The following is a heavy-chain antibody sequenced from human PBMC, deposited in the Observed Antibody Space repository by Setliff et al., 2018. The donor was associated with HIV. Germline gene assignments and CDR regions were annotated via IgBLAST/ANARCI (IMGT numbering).Heavy chain of an antibody. J-gene: IGHJ5*02. CDR2: VYYSGST. V-gene: IGHV4-39*07. D-gene: IGHD6-13*01. CDR1: GGSISSSSYY. CDR3: ARIGSGWSVGWFDP. Sequence: SETLSLTCIVSGGSISSSSYYWGWIRQPPGKGLEWIGTVYYSGSTYYNPSLKSRVTISVDTSKNQFSLKLSSVTAADTAVYYCARIGSGWSVGWFDPWGQGTLVTVSS.